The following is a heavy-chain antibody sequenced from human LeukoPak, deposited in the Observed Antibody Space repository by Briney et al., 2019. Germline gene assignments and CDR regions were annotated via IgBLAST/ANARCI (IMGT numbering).Heavy chain of an antibody. V-gene: IGHV4-30-4*01. CDR3: ATRTENWNYFDY. D-gene: IGHD1-1*01. CDR1: GGSISSGDYY. Sequence: SQALSLTCTVSGGSISSGDYYWSWIRQPPGKGLEWIGYIYYSGSTYYNPSLKSRVTISVDTSKNQLSLKLSSVTAADTAVYYCATRTENWNYFDYWGQGTLVTVSS. CDR2: IYYSGST. J-gene: IGHJ4*02.